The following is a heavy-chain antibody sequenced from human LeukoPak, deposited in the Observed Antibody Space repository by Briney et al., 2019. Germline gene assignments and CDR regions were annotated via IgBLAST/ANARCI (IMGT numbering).Heavy chain of an antibody. V-gene: IGHV3-30*18. Sequence: GGSLRLFCAASGFTLSNYGMHRVRQAPGKRLEGVAVISYDGSNKYYADSLKGRFTISRDNSKTPLYLKMNSLRAEDTAVYYCAKGDSSGYDYYMDVWGKGTTVTVYS. J-gene: IGHJ6*03. D-gene: IGHD3-22*01. CDR3: AKGDSSGYDYYMDV. CDR1: GFTLSNYG. CDR2: ISYDGSNK.